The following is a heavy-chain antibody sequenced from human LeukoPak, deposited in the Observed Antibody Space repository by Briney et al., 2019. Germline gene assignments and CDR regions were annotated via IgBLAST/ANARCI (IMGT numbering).Heavy chain of an antibody. V-gene: IGHV4-34*01. CDR2: INHSGST. Sequence: SETLSLTCAVYGGSFSGYYWSWIRQPPGKGLEWIGEINHSGSTNYNPSLKSRVTISVDTSKNQFSLKLSSVTAADTAVYYCARPSYEGYFQHWGQGTLVTVSS. D-gene: IGHD5-12*01. CDR3: ARPSYEGYFQH. CDR1: GGSFSGYY. J-gene: IGHJ1*01.